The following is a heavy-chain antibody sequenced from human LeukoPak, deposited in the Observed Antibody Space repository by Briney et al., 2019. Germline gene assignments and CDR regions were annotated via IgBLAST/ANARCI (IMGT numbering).Heavy chain of an antibody. CDR3: ATEKFDY. CDR2: ISGSTVNT. V-gene: IGHV3-23*01. J-gene: IGHJ4*02. Sequence: GGSLRLSCAVSGFAFSTYVMRWVRQAPGKGLEWVSSISGSTVNTYYADSVKGRFTISRENSKNTLYLQMNSLRSEDTAVYYCATEKFDYWGQGTLVTVSS. CDR1: GFAFSTYV.